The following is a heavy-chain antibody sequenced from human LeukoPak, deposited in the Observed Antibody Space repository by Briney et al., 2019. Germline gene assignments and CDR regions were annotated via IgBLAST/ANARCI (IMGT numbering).Heavy chain of an antibody. J-gene: IGHJ4*02. CDR1: GFTFSSYA. CDR2: ISYDGSNK. V-gene: IGHV3-30*04. CDR3: ASGRHYYGSGSYYFDY. D-gene: IGHD3-10*01. Sequence: PGGSLRLSCAASGFTFSSYAMHWVRQAPGKGLEWVAVISYDGSNKYYADSVKGRFTISRDDSKNTLYLQMNSLRAEDTAVYYCASGRHYYGSGSYYFDYWGQGTLVTVSS.